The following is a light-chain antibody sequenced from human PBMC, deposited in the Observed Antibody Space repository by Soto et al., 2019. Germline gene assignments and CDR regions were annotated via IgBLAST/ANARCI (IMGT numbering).Light chain of an antibody. CDR2: KAS. CDR3: QQYNSYPIT. V-gene: IGKV1-5*03. J-gene: IGKJ5*01. CDR1: QSISSW. Sequence: DIQMTQSPSTLSASVGDRVTITCRASQSISSWLAWYQQKPGKAPKSLIYKASSLESGVQSRFSGGGSGTEFTLTISSLQPDDFETYYCQQYNSYPITLGQGTRLEMK.